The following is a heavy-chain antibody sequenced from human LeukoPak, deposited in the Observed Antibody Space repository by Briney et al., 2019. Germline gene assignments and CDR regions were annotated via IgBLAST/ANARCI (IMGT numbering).Heavy chain of an antibody. CDR2: INHSGST. Sequence: SETLSLTCSVSGGSITSHYWSWIRQPPGKGLEWIGEINHSGSTNYNPSLKSRVTISVDTSKNQFSLKLSSVTAADTAVYYCARGGRRGYSYGYDYWGQGTLVTVSS. CDR3: ARGGRRGYSYGYDY. J-gene: IGHJ4*02. CDR1: GGSITSHY. V-gene: IGHV4-34*01. D-gene: IGHD5-18*01.